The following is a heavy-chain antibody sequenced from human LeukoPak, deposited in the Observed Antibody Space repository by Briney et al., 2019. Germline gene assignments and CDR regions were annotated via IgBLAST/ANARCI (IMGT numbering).Heavy chain of an antibody. CDR2: INPNSGGT. D-gene: IGHD2-2*01. V-gene: IGHV1-2*02. CDR3: ARAPLGSSTSCYFW. CDR1: GYTFTGYY. J-gene: IGHJ4*02. Sequence: GESLKISCKGSGYTFTGYYMHWVRQAPGQGLEWMGWINPNSGGTNYAQKFRGRVTMTRDTSIRTAYMELSSLRSEDTAVYYCARAPLGSSTSCYFWWGQGTLVTVSS.